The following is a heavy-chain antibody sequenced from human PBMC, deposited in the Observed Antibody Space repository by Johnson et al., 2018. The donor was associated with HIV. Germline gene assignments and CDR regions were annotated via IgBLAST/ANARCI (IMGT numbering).Heavy chain of an antibody. J-gene: IGHJ3*02. V-gene: IGHV3-30-3*01. CDR3: AKDSVFNYYDSSGYYGGAFDI. Sequence: QVQLVESGGGVVQPGRSLRLSCAASGFTFSSYAIHWVRQAPGKGLEWVAVISYDGSNKYYADSVKGRLTIPRANSKNTLYLQMNSLRAEDTAVYYCAKDSVFNYYDSSGYYGGAFDIWGQGTMVTVSS. CDR2: ISYDGSNK. CDR1: GFTFSSYA. D-gene: IGHD3-22*01.